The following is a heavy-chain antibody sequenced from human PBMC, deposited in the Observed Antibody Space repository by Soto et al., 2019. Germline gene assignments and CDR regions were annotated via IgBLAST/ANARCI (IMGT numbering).Heavy chain of an antibody. CDR2: ISDGGGST. CDR3: ARCPGEKCARNTIFGVVGEGFDY. V-gene: IGHV3-23*01. D-gene: IGHD3-3*01. CDR1: GFTFNNFA. Sequence: EVQLLESGGGLVQPGGSLRLSCEASGFTFNNFAMSWVRQAPGKGLEWVSSISDGGGSTYYGDSVKGRFTISRDNSKNTLYLQMNSLRAEDTAVYYCARCPGEKCARNTIFGVVGEGFDYWGQGTLVTVSS. J-gene: IGHJ4*02.